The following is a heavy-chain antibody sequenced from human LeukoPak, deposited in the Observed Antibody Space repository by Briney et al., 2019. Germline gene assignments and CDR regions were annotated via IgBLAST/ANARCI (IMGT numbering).Heavy chain of an antibody. V-gene: IGHV1-69*04. CDR3: ARDLYSGHEGNAFDI. D-gene: IGHD5-12*01. J-gene: IGHJ3*02. Sequence: SVKVSCKASGGTFSSYAITWVRQAPGQGLEWMGRIIPILGIANYAQKFQGRVTIIADRSTSTAYMELSSLRSEDAAVYYCARDLYSGHEGNAFDIWGQGTMVTVSS. CDR2: IIPILGIA. CDR1: GGTFSSYA.